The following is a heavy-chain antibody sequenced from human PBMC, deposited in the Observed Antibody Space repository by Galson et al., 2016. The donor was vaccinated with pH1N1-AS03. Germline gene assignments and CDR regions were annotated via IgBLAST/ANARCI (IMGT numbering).Heavy chain of an antibody. D-gene: IGHD3-3*01. V-gene: IGHV4-61*02. Sequence: TLSLTCTVSGGSISSGFYYWSWIRQPAGKGLEWIGRIYTSGSTNYNPPLKSRVTISVDTSKNQFSLKLSSVTAADPAVYYCAAGGFWDDEHSYYFNYWGRGTLVTVSS. J-gene: IGHJ4*02. CDR1: GGSISSGFYY. CDR2: IYTSGST. CDR3: AAGGFWDDEHSYYFNY.